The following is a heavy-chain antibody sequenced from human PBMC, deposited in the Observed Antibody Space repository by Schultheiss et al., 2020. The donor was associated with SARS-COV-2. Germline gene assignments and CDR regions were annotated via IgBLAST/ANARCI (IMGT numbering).Heavy chain of an antibody. J-gene: IGHJ4*02. CDR1: GGSISSYY. V-gene: IGHV4-59*01. Sequence: SETLSLTCTVSGGSISSYYWSWIRQPPGKGLEWIGYIYYSGSTNYNPSLKSRVTISVDTSKNQFSLKLSSVTAADTAVYYCAGTSYYDFWSGYPLFDYWGQGTLVTVSS. CDR3: AGTSYYDFWSGYPLFDY. D-gene: IGHD3-3*01. CDR2: IYYSGST.